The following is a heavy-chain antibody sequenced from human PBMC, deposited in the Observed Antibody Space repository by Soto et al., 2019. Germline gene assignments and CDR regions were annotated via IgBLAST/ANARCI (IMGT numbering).Heavy chain of an antibody. V-gene: IGHV3-7*01. D-gene: IGHD3-3*01. CDR2: INEHGSEK. J-gene: IGHJ5*02. CDR3: VRDVAWSFDQ. CDR1: GFTFSNHW. Sequence: EMHLVESGGGLVQPGGSLRLSCVASGFTFSNHWMAWVRQAPGQGLEWVAKINEHGSEKYHVDYVKGRFTISRDNARNLLYLQMDSRRGEDTAVYHCVRDVAWSFDQWGQGTLVTVSS.